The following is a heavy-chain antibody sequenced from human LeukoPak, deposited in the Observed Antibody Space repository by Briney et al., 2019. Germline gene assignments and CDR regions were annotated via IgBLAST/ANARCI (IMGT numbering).Heavy chain of an antibody. CDR2: ISYDGSNK. V-gene: IGHV3-30*04. Sequence: GGSLRLSRAASGFTFSSYAMHWVRQAPGKGLEWVAVISYDGSNKYYADSVKGRFTISRDNSKNTLYLQMNSLRAEDTAVYYCARLYSSSWLNFDYYYYYGMDVWGQGTTVTVSS. J-gene: IGHJ6*02. D-gene: IGHD6-13*01. CDR3: ARLYSSSWLNFDYYYYYGMDV. CDR1: GFTFSSYA.